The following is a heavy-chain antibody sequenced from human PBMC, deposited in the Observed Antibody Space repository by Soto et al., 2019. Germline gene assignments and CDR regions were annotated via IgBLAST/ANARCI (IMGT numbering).Heavy chain of an antibody. CDR1: GGSISSYY. J-gene: IGHJ5*02. CDR3: ARGGRDGYNYVGWFDP. V-gene: IGHV4-59*01. D-gene: IGHD5-12*01. Sequence: SETLSLTCTVSGGSISSYYWSWIRQPPGKGLEWIGYIYYSGSTNYNPSLKSRVTISVDTSKNQFSPKLSSVTAADTAVYYCARGGRDGYNYVGWFDPWGRGTLVTVSS. CDR2: IYYSGST.